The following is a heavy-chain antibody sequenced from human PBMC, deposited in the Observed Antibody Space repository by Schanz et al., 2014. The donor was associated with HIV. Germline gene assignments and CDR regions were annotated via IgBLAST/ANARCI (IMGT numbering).Heavy chain of an antibody. J-gene: IGHJ5*01. V-gene: IGHV3-23*01. CDR1: GFTFSSYA. CDR3: ARDLGYYGSGSHNWFDS. CDR2: ISGSRGDST. D-gene: IGHD3-10*01. Sequence: EVQLLESGGGLVQPGKSLKLSCTASGFTFSSYAMTWVRQAPGKGLEWVSAISGSRGDSTYYSDSVKGRFSISRDNSKNTLYLQMNTLRVEDTAIYFCARDLGYYGSGSHNWFDSWGQGTLVAVSS.